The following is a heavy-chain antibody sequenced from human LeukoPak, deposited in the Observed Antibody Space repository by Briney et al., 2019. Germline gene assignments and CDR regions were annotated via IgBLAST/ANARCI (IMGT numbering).Heavy chain of an antibody. CDR2: IYYSGST. Sequence: SETLSLTGTVSGGSISSYYWSWIRQPPGKGLEWIGYIYYSGSTNYNPSLKSRVTISVDTSKNQFSLKLSSVTAADTAVYYCARKRITMIVDIWGQGTMVTVSS. D-gene: IGHD3-22*01. J-gene: IGHJ3*02. CDR3: ARKRITMIVDI. CDR1: GGSISSYY. V-gene: IGHV4-59*13.